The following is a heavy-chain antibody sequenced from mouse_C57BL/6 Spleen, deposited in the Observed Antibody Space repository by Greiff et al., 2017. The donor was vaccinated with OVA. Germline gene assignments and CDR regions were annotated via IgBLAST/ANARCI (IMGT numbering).Heavy chain of an antibody. J-gene: IGHJ1*03. CDR2: IYPGSGNT. CDR3: ARMGNWDVDWYFDV. V-gene: IGHV1-76*01. Sequence: VQLQQSGAELVRPGASVKLSCKASGYTFTDYYINWVKQRPGQGLEWIARIYPGSGNTYYNEKFKGKATLTAEKSSSTAYMQLSSLTSEDSAVYFCARMGNWDVDWYFDVWGTGTTVTVSS. D-gene: IGHD4-1*02. CDR1: GYTFTDYY.